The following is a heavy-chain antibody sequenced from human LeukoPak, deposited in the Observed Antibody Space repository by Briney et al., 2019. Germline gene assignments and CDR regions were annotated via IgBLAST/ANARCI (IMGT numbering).Heavy chain of an antibody. CDR3: ARESRVDDAFDI. J-gene: IGHJ3*02. Sequence: SETLSLTCAVYGGSFSGYYWSWIRQPAGKGLEWIGRIYTSGSTNYNPSLKSRVTISVDTSKNQFSLKLSSVTAADTAVYYCARESRVDDAFDIWGRGTMVIVSS. CDR2: IYTSGST. D-gene: IGHD2-2*01. V-gene: IGHV4-4*07. CDR1: GGSFSGYY.